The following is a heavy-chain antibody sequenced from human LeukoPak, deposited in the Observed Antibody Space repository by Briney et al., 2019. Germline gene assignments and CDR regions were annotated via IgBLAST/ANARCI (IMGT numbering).Heavy chain of an antibody. Sequence: GASVEVSCKASGYTFTSYDINWVRQATGQGLEWMGWVNPNTGNTGYAQKFQGRVTMTRNTSISTAYMELSSLRSEDTAVYYCARAWVISRLGDAFDIWGQGTMVTVSS. D-gene: IGHD7-27*01. CDR3: ARAWVISRLGDAFDI. V-gene: IGHV1-8*01. J-gene: IGHJ3*02. CDR1: GYTFTSYD. CDR2: VNPNTGNT.